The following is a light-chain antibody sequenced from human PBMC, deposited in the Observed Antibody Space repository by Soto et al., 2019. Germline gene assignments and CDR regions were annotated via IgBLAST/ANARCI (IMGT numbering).Light chain of an antibody. CDR2: AAS. CDR3: QQSYSTPRIT. CDR1: QSISRY. V-gene: IGKV1-39*01. J-gene: IGKJ3*01. Sequence: DIPMTQSPSSLSASVGDRVTITCRASQSISRYLNWYQQKPGKAPKLLIYAASSLQSGVPSRFSGSGSGTDFTLTISSLQPEDFATYYCQQSYSTPRITFGPGTKVDIK.